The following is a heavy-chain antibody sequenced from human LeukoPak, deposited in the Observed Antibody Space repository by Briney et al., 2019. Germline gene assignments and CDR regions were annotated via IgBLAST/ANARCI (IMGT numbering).Heavy chain of an antibody. V-gene: IGHV3-11*04. CDR1: GFTFSSYW. D-gene: IGHD5-18*01. CDR3: ARSYTPMGTFDY. CDR2: ISSSGTTI. J-gene: IGHJ4*02. Sequence: KPGGSLRLSCAASGFTFSSYWMSWIRQAPGKGLEWVSYISSSGTTIYYADSVKGRFTISRDNAKNSLYLQMNSLRAEDTAVYYCARSYTPMGTFDYWGQGTLVTVSS.